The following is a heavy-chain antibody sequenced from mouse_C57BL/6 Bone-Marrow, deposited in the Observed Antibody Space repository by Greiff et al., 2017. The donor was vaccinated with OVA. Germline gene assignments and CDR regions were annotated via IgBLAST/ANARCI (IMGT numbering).Heavy chain of an antibody. CDR2: INPGSGGT. D-gene: IGHD1-1*01. V-gene: IGHV1-54*01. CDR3: ARIVATVPYAMDY. Sequence: VQLQQSGAELVRPGTSVKVSCKASGYAFTNYLIEWVKQRPGQGLEWIGVINPGSGGTNYNEQFKGKATLTEDKYSSTAYMQLSSLTSEDSAVYFCARIVATVPYAMDYWGQGTSVTVSS. CDR1: GYAFTNYL. J-gene: IGHJ4*01.